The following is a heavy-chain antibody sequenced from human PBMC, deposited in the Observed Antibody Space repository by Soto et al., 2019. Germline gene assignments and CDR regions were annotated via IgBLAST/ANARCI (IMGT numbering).Heavy chain of an antibody. CDR3: ARIEAAHYYYYYYGMDV. V-gene: IGHV1-3*01. CDR2: INAGNGNT. J-gene: IGHJ6*02. Sequence: GASVKVSCKASGYTFTSYAMHWVRQAPGQRLEWMGWINAGNGNTKYSQKFQGRVTITRDTSASTAYMELSSLRSEDTVVYYCARIEAAHYYYYYYGMDVWGQGTTVTVSS. D-gene: IGHD2-15*01. CDR1: GYTFTSYA.